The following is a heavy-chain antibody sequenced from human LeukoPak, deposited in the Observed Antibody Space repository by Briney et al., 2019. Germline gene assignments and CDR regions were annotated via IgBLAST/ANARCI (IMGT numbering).Heavy chain of an antibody. D-gene: IGHD3-10*01. Sequence: SETLSLTCTVSGGSISSGNYYWSWIRQPAGKGLEWIGRIYITGSTNYNPSLKSRVTMSVDTSKNQFSLKLSSVTAADTAVYYCARSGGVGEFLKPYYYYYYMDVWGKGTTVTISS. CDR1: GGSISSGNYY. CDR2: IYITGST. J-gene: IGHJ6*03. CDR3: ARSGGVGEFLKPYYYYYYMDV. V-gene: IGHV4-61*02.